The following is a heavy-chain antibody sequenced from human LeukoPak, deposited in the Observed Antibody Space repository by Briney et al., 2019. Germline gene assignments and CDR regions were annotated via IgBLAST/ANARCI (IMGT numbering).Heavy chain of an antibody. CDR3: ARAGGITGTLDY. CDR2: ISYDGSNK. CDR1: GFTFSSYG. D-gene: IGHD1-20*01. Sequence: GGSLRLSCAASGFTFSSYGMHWVRQAPGKGLEWVAVISYDGSNKYYADSVKGRFTISRDNSKNTLYLQMNSLRAEDTAVYYCARAGGITGTLDYWGQGTLVTVSS. J-gene: IGHJ4*02. V-gene: IGHV3-30*03.